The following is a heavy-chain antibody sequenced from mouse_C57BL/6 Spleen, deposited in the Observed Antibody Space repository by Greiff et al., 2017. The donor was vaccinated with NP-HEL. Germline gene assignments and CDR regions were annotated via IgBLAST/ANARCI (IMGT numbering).Heavy chain of an antibody. Sequence: EVKLMESGGGLVKPGGSLKLSCAASGFTFSDYGMHWVRQAPEKGLEWVAYISSGSSTIYYADTVKGRFTISRDNAKNTLFLQMTSLRSEDTAMYYCAKAYYSNPLAYWGQGTLVTVSA. V-gene: IGHV5-17*01. D-gene: IGHD2-5*01. CDR1: GFTFSDYG. J-gene: IGHJ3*01. CDR2: ISSGSSTI. CDR3: AKAYYSNPLAY.